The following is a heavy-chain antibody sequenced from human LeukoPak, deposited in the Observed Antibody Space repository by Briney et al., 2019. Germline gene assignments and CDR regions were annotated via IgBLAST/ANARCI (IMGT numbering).Heavy chain of an antibody. D-gene: IGHD2-21*01. CDR3: ASMEGYSLYAFDI. CDR2: IYYSGST. Sequence: SETLSLTCSVSGGSIRSSSYYWGWIRQPPGKGLEWIGSIYYSGSTYYNPSLKSRVTISVDTSKNQFSLKLSSVTAADTAVYYCASMEGYSLYAFDIWGQGTMVTVSS. V-gene: IGHV4-39*07. CDR1: GGSIRSSSYY. J-gene: IGHJ3*02.